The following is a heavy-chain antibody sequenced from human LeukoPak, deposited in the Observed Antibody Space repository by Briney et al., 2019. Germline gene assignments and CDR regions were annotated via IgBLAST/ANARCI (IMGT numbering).Heavy chain of an antibody. J-gene: IGHJ6*02. CDR2: INPSGGST. V-gene: IGHV1-46*01. D-gene: IGHD3-16*01. CDR1: GYTFTGYY. Sequence: ASVKVSCKASGYTFTGYYMHWVRPAPGQGLEWMGIINPSGGSTSYAQKFQGRVTMTRDTSTSTVYMELSSLRSEDTAVYYCARDQVVWKGGGYYYYYGMDVWGHGPTVTVSS. CDR3: ARDQVVWKGGGYYYYYGMDV.